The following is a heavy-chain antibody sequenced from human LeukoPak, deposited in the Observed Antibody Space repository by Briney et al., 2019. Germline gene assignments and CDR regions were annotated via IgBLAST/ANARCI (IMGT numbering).Heavy chain of an antibody. CDR1: GLTFSDYT. Sequence: GGSLRLSCAASGLTFSDYTMNWVRQAPGKGLEWVSTISSSSSYIYYADSVKGRFTISRDNAKNSLYLQMNSLRAEDTAVYYCTVTTSLDYWGQGTLVTVSS. CDR2: ISSSSSYI. V-gene: IGHV3-21*04. J-gene: IGHJ4*02. CDR3: TVTTSLDY. D-gene: IGHD1-14*01.